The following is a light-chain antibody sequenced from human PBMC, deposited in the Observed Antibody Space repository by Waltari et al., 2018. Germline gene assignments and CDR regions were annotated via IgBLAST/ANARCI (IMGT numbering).Light chain of an antibody. CDR3: QQYGGSPAYT. CDR2: GAS. V-gene: IGKV3-20*01. J-gene: IGKJ2*01. CDR1: QSVSSSY. Sequence: EIVLTQPPGTLSLSPGERATLSCRASQSVSSSYLAWYQQKPGQAPRVLIYGASIRATGIPDRFSGSGSGTDFTLTISRLEPEDFALYFCQQYGGSPAYTFGQGTKLEI.